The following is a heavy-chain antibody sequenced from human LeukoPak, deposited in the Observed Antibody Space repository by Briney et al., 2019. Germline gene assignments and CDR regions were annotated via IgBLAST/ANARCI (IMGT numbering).Heavy chain of an antibody. V-gene: IGHV1-18*01. J-gene: IGHJ3*02. Sequence: ASVNVSCKASGYTFTSYGISWVRQAPGQGLEWMGWISAYNGNTNYAQKLQGRVTMTTDTSTSTAYMELSSLRSEDTAVYYCALSGPYSSSWYGEGDGFDIWGQGTMVTVSS. CDR3: ALSGPYSSSWYGEGDGFDI. CDR1: GYTFTSYG. CDR2: ISAYNGNT. D-gene: IGHD6-13*01.